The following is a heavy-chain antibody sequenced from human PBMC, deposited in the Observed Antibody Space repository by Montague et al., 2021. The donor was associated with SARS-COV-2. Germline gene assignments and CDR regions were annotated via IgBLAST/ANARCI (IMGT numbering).Heavy chain of an antibody. CDR1: GGSISSSF. CDR2: IYYRGST. J-gene: IGHJ5*02. CDR3: AREGRGDGFDL. Sequence: SETLSLTCTVSGGSISSSFWSWIRQPQGKGLEWIGYIYYRGSTNYNPSLETRGTISVDPSKNQFSLKLSSVTAADTAVYYCAREGRGDGFDLWGQGTLVTVSS. V-gene: IGHV4-59*01. D-gene: IGHD5-24*01.